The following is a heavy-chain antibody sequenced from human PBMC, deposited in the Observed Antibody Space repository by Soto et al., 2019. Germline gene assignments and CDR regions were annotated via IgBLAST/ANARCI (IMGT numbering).Heavy chain of an antibody. J-gene: IGHJ3*01. V-gene: IGHV1-18*04. CDR2: ISANSGNK. CDR3: ARGGFLERSDF. CDR1: GHAFTSHL. D-gene: IGHD3-3*01. Sequence: ASVKVSCKVSGHAFTSHLLTWVRQAPGQGLEWVGWISANSGNKKYRQSLQGRVTMTTESSTSTAYLELRDLRLDDTAVYYFARGGFLERSDFWGQGTMVTVSS.